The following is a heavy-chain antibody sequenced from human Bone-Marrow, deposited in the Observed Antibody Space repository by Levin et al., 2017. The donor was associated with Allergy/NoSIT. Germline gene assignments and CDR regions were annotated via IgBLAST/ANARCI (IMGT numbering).Heavy chain of an antibody. CDR1: GDSVYNYY. Sequence: SETLSLTCTVTGDSVYNYYWDWIRQPPGKGLEWIGYIHYSGKTYYNPSLESRVSMSVDMSTNKVSLRLNSVTAGDTAIYYCARDSPILRRTLDVWGQGTVVAVSS. J-gene: IGHJ3*01. D-gene: IGHD1-14*01. CDR3: ARDSPILRRTLDV. CDR2: IHYSGKT. V-gene: IGHV4-59*02.